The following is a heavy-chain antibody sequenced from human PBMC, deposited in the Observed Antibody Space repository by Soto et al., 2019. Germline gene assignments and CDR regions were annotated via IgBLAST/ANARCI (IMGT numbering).Heavy chain of an antibody. J-gene: IGHJ4*02. D-gene: IGHD6-13*01. CDR2: INHSGST. Sequence: QVQLQQWGAGLLKPSETLSLTCAVYGGSFSGYYWSWIRQPPGKGLEWIGEINHSGSTNYNPSLKSRVTISVDTSKNQFSLKLSSVTAADTAVYYCARIIAAAGYYFDYWGQGTLVTVSS. CDR1: GGSFSGYY. V-gene: IGHV4-34*01. CDR3: ARIIAAAGYYFDY.